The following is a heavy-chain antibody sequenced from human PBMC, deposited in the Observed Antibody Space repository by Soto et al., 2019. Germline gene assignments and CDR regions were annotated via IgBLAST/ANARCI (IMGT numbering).Heavy chain of an antibody. V-gene: IGHV3-30*18. Sequence: QVQLVESGGGVVQPGRSLRLSCAASGFTFSSYGMHWVRQAPGKGLEWVAVISYDGSNKYYADSVKGRFTISRDNSKNTLYLQMNSLRAEDTAVYYCAKSLESGSASNWFDPWGQGTLVTVSS. CDR3: AKSLESGSASNWFDP. D-gene: IGHD5-12*01. CDR1: GFTFSSYG. CDR2: ISYDGSNK. J-gene: IGHJ5*02.